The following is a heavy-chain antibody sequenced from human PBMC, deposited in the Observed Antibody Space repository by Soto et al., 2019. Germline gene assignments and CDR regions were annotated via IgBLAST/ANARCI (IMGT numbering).Heavy chain of an antibody. V-gene: IGHV1-69*13. CDR2: IIPIFGTA. Sequence: ASVKVSCKASGGTFSSYAISWVRQAPGQGLEWMGGIIPIFGTANYAQKFQGRVTITADESTSTAYMELSSLRSEDTAVYYCARGPVCSSTSCYGSLQPYGGMDVWGQGTTVTVSS. D-gene: IGHD2-2*01. CDR1: GGTFSSYA. CDR3: ARGPVCSSTSCYGSLQPYGGMDV. J-gene: IGHJ6*02.